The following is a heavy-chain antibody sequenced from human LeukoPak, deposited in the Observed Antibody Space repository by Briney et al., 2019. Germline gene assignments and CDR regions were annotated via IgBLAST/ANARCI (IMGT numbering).Heavy chain of an antibody. V-gene: IGHV1-69*13. Sequence: ASVKVSCKASGYTFTSYYMHWVRQAPGQGLEWMGGIIPIFGTANYAQKFQGRVTITADESTSTAYMELSSLRSEDTAVYYCARSRIAAAVYYYMDVWGKGTTVTVSS. CDR2: IIPIFGTA. D-gene: IGHD6-13*01. CDR3: ARSRIAAAVYYYMDV. J-gene: IGHJ6*03. CDR1: GYTFTSYY.